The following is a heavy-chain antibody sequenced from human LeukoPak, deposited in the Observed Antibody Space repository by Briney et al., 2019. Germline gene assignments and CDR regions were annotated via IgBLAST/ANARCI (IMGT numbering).Heavy chain of an antibody. V-gene: IGHV4-59*01. Sequence: SETLSLTCTASGGSISSYYWSWIRKRPGKGLEWSGCIYYSGSTNYNPSLKSRVTISVDTSKNQFSLKLSSVTAADTAVYYCARDSSSWNYWGQGTLVTVSS. J-gene: IGHJ4*02. D-gene: IGHD6-13*01. CDR2: IYYSGST. CDR1: GGSISSYY. CDR3: ARDSSSWNY.